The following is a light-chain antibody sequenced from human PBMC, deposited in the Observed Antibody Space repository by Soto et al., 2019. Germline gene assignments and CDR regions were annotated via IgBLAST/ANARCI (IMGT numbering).Light chain of an antibody. CDR1: QSVSTY. CDR3: KQRNNWPWT. CDR2: DAS. Sequence: EIVLTHSPATLSLSPWETATLSCRASQSVSTYLAWYQQKPGQAPRLLIYDASNRATGTPARFSGSGSGTDFTLTISSLEPEDLAVYYCKQRNNWPWTGGQGNQVDIK. V-gene: IGKV3-11*01. J-gene: IGKJ1*01.